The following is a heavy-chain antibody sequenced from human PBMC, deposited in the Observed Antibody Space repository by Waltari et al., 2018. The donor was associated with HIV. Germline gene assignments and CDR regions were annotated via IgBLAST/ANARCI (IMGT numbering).Heavy chain of an antibody. V-gene: IGHV4-34*01. CDR3: ARGGNYYDSSGYYSY. D-gene: IGHD3-22*01. CDR1: GGAFSGYY. Sequence: QVQLQQWGAGLLKPSEPLSRTCSVHGGAFSGYYRSWVRQSPGKGLEWIGEINHSGSTNYNPSLKSRVTISVDTSKNQFSLKLSSVTAADTAVYYCARGGNYYDSSGYYSYWGQGTLVTVSS. CDR2: INHSGST. J-gene: IGHJ4*02.